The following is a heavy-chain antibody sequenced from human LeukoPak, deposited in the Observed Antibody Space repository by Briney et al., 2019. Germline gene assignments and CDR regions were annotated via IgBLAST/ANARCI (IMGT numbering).Heavy chain of an antibody. CDR1: GVTFSRYC. J-gene: IGHJ6*03. V-gene: IGHV3-23*01. CDR3: AKGDFYGSGRDYYYYMDV. Sequence: GGSLRLSCAASGVTFSRYCMSWVRQAPGKGLEWVSAISGSGGRTYYADSVKGRFTISRDNSKNTLYLQMNSLRAEDTAVYNCAKGDFYGSGRDYYYYMDVWGKGPTVTISS. D-gene: IGHD3-10*01. CDR2: ISGSGGRT.